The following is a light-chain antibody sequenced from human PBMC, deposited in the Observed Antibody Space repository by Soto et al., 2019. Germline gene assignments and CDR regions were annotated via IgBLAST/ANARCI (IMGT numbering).Light chain of an antibody. V-gene: IGLV2-8*01. CDR1: SSDGGNYKY. CDR3: SSYAGSNNWV. Sequence: QSVPTQSPSASGSPGQSVTMSCTGTSSDGGNYKYVSWYQQHPGKAPKLMIYEVSKRPSGVPDRFSGSKSGNTASLTVSGLQAEDEADYYCSSYAGSNNWVFGGGTKVTVL. CDR2: EVS. J-gene: IGLJ3*02.